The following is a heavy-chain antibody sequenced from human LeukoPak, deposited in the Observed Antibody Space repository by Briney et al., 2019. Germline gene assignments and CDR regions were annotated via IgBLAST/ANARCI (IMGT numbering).Heavy chain of an antibody. Sequence: SETLSLTCAVYGGSFSGYYWSWIRQPPGKGLEWIGEINHSGSTNYNPSLKSRVTISVDTSENQFSLKLSSVTAADTAVYYCARGSGSYWYYWGQGTLVTVSS. CDR2: INHSGST. CDR3: ARGSGSYWYY. CDR1: GGSFSGYY. V-gene: IGHV4-34*01. D-gene: IGHD1-26*01. J-gene: IGHJ4*02.